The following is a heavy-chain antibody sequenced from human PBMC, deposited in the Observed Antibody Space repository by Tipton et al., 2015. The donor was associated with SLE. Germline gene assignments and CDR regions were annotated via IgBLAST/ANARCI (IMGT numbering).Heavy chain of an antibody. D-gene: IGHD6-13*01. CDR1: GITFSSYG. CDR3: AKDRSFYYFYGMDV. J-gene: IGHJ6*02. V-gene: IGHV3-30*02. Sequence: SLRLSCAASGITFSSYGMHWVRQAPGKGLEWVAFIRYDGSNKYYADSVKGRFTISRDNSKNTLYLQMNSLRAEDTAVYYCAKDRSFYYFYGMDVWGQGTTVTVSS. CDR2: IRYDGSNK.